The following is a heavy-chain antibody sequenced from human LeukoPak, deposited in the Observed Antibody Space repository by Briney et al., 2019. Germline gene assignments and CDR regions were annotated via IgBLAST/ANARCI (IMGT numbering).Heavy chain of an antibody. V-gene: IGHV3-23*01. J-gene: IGHJ4*02. D-gene: IGHD3-10*01. Sequence: GGSLRLSCAASGFTFSSYDMSWVRQAPGKGLEWVSAISGSGGSTYYADSVKGRFTISRDNSKNTLYLQMNSLRAEDTAVYYCAKDVGYYGSGSYSNWGQGTLVTVSS. CDR1: GFTFSSYD. CDR2: ISGSGGST. CDR3: AKDVGYYGSGSYSN.